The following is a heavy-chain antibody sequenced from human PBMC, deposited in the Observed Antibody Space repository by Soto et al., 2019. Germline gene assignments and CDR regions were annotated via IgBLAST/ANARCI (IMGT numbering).Heavy chain of an antibody. CDR2: TRNKARSYST. V-gene: IGHV3-72*01. CDR1: GLTLRDYY. J-gene: IGHJ4*02. CDR3: TRDGPGAAAHDY. D-gene: IGHD6-13*01. Sequence: GSLRLSCAASGLTLRDYYMDCVRQAPGKGLEWVGRTRNKARSYSTEYAASVKGRFTISRDESKNSLYLQMNSLKTDDTAAYYCTRDGPGAAAHDYWGQGTLVTVSS.